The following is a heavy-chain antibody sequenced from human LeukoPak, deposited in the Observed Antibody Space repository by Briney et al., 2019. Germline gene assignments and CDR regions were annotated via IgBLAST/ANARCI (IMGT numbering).Heavy chain of an antibody. Sequence: SVKVSCKASGGTFSSYAISWVRQAPGQGLEWMGGIIPIFGTANYAQKFQGRVTITADESTSTAYMELSSLRSEDTAVYYCAREGVDCSSTSCQPGDWFDPSGQGTLVTVSS. J-gene: IGHJ5*02. CDR2: IIPIFGTA. CDR3: AREGVDCSSTSCQPGDWFDP. CDR1: GGTFSSYA. D-gene: IGHD2-2*01. V-gene: IGHV1-69*13.